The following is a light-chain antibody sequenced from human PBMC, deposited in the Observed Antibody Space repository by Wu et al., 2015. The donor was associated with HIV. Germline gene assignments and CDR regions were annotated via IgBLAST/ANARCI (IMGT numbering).Light chain of an antibody. CDR1: QTVTSTF. J-gene: IGKJ4*01. CDR3: QRYDSVALA. V-gene: IGKV3-20*01. Sequence: EIVLTQSPGTLSLSPGERATLSCRASQTVTSTFIAWYQQRPAQSPRLLIYGTSRRATGIPDRFSGSGSGTDFTLTISRLEPEDFAVYYCQRYDSVALAFGGGTQVEI. CDR2: GTS.